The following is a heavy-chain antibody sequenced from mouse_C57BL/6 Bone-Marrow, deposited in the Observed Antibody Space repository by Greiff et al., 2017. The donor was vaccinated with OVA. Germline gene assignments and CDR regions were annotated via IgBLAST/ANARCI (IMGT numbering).Heavy chain of an antibody. V-gene: IGHV1-81*01. CDR2: IYPRSGNT. D-gene: IGHD1-1*01. Sequence: QVQLQQSGAELARPGASVKLSCKASGYTFTSYGISWVKQRTGQGLEWIGEIYPRSGNTYYNEKFKGKATLTADKSSSTAYMELLSLTSEDSAVYFLARCPYGSSYDYAMDDWGQGTTVTVSS. CDR1: GYTFTSYG. J-gene: IGHJ4*01. CDR3: ARCPYGSSYDYAMDD.